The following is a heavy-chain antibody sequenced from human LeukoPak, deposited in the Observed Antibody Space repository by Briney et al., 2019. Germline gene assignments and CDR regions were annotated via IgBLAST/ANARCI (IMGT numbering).Heavy chain of an antibody. D-gene: IGHD2-15*01. CDR3: ARDHEWVVVADAVSYGMDV. V-gene: IGHV3-66*01. Sequence: GGSLRLSCAASGFTVSSKYMSWVRQAPGKGLEWVSVIYSGGSTYYADSVKGRFTISRDNSKNTLYLQMNSLRAEDTAVYYCARDHEWVVVADAVSYGMDVWGQGTTVTVSS. CDR2: IYSGGST. J-gene: IGHJ6*02. CDR1: GFTVSSKY.